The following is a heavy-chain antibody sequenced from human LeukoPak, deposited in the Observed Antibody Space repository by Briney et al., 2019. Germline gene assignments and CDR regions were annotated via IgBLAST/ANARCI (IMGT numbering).Heavy chain of an antibody. Sequence: GGSLRLSCAASGFTFNRYEMNWIRQAPGKGLEWVSSISGDSRSKFYAGQVGGRFAISRDNAKNSLYLQMNSLRVEDTAVYYCVREGPVHISFSGDDAFDIWGHGTMVSVSA. V-gene: IGHV3-21*01. J-gene: IGHJ3*02. CDR3: VREGPVHISFSGDDAFDI. D-gene: IGHD5-12*01. CDR2: ISGDSRSK. CDR1: GFTFNRYE.